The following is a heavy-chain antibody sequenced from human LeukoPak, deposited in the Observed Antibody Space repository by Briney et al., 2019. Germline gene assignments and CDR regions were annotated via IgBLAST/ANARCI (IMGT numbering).Heavy chain of an antibody. Sequence: GASVKVSCKASGYTFTGYYMHWVRQAPGQGLEWMGWINPNSGGTNYAQKFQGRVTMTRDTSISTAYMELRSLRSDDTAVYYCARGDQLRGYSSGWYAWGYYYGMDVWGQGTTVTVSS. CDR3: ARGDQLRGYSSGWYAWGYYYGMDV. V-gene: IGHV1-2*02. CDR2: INPNSGGT. CDR1: GYTFTGYY. J-gene: IGHJ6*02. D-gene: IGHD6-19*01.